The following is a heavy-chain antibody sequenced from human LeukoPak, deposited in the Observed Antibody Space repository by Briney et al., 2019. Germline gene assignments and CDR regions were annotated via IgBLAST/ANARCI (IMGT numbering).Heavy chain of an antibody. CDR2: IYTSGST. CDR3: ARGRGYCSSTSCPYYYYMDV. Sequence: SETLSLTCTVSGGSISSYYWNWIRQPAGKGLEWIGRIYTSGSTNYNPSLKSRVTMSVDTSKNQFSLKLSSVTAADTAVYYCARGRGYCSSTSCPYYYYMDVWGKGTTVTVSS. CDR1: GGSISSYY. J-gene: IGHJ6*03. V-gene: IGHV4-4*07. D-gene: IGHD2-2*01.